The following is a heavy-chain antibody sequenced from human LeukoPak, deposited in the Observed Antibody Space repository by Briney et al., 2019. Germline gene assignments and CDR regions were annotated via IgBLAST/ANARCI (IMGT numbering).Heavy chain of an antibody. CDR1: GGSFSGFY. J-gene: IGHJ4*02. V-gene: IGHV4-34*01. D-gene: IGHD2-2*01. Sequence: SETLSLTCAVYGGSFSGFYWSWIRQPPGEGLEWSGEINHSGSTNYNPFLKSRVTISVDTSKNQFSLKLSSVTAADTAVYYCARDDQSYFDYWGQGTLVTVSS. CDR3: ARDDQSYFDY. CDR2: INHSGST.